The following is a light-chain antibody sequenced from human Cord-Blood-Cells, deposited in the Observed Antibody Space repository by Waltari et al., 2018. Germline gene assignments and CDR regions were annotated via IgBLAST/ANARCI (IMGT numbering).Light chain of an antibody. J-gene: IGKJ2*01. CDR2: AAS. CDR1: QSISLY. V-gene: IGKV1-39*01. CDR3: QQSYSTRYT. Sequence: DIQMTQSPSSLSASVGVRVTITCRASQSISLYLHWYQQKPGKAPKLLIYAASSLQSGVPSRFSGSGSGTDFTLTISSLRPEDFATYYCQQSYSTRYTFGQGTKLEIK.